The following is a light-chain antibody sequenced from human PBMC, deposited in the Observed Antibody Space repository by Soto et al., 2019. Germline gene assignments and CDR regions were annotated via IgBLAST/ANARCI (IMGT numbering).Light chain of an antibody. J-gene: IGLJ2*01. CDR2: DNN. Sequence: QSVLTQPPSVSAAPGQKGTISCSGSSSNIGSNYVSWYQHLPGTAPKVLIYDNNKRPSGIPDRFSGSKSGTSATLGITGLQTGDEGDFYCGTWDTSLSAVVFGGGTKLTVL. CDR3: GTWDTSLSAVV. V-gene: IGLV1-51*01. CDR1: SSNIGSNY.